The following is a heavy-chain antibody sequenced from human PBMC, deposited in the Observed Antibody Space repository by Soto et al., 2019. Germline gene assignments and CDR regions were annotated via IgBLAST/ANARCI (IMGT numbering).Heavy chain of an antibody. J-gene: IGHJ4*02. CDR3: ARGEDYGGNSVYYFDY. CDR2: IIPIFGTA. D-gene: IGHD4-17*01. V-gene: IGHV1-69*13. CDR1: GGTFSSYA. Sequence: GASVKVSCKASGGTFSSYAISWVRQAPGQGLEWMGGIIPIFGTANYAQKFQGRVTITVDESTSTAYMELSSLRSEDTAVYYCARGEDYGGNSVYYFDYWGQGTLVTVSS.